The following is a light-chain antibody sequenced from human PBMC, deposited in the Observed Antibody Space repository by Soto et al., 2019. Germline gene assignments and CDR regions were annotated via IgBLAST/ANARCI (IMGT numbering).Light chain of an antibody. Sequence: QSVLTQPPSASGSPGQSVTISCTGTSSDIGDSNSVSWYQQHPGKAPKLIIYDVSKRPSGVPDRFSGSKSGNTASLTVSGLQAEDEADYYCSSYTDSSNYVFGTGTKVTVL. CDR3: SSYTDSSNYV. CDR1: SSDIGDSNS. J-gene: IGLJ1*01. V-gene: IGLV2-8*01. CDR2: DVS.